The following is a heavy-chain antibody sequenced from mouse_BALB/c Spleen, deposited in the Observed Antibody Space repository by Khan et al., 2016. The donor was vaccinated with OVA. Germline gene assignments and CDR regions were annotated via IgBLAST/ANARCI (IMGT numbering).Heavy chain of an antibody. CDR2: ISDSGNT. J-gene: IGHJ2*01. CDR1: GYSITSDYA. V-gene: IGHV3-2*02. D-gene: IGHD1-1*01. Sequence: VQLKQSGPGLVKPSQSLSLTCTVTGYSITSDYAWNWIRQFPGNKLEWMGYISDSGNTNYNPSLKSRISITRDTSKNQFFLQWNSVTTNDTATYYCARIYGGDFDYWGQGTTLTVSS. CDR3: ARIYGGDFDY.